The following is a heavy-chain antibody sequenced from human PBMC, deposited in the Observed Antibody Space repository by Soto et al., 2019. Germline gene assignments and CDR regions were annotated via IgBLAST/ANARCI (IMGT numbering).Heavy chain of an antibody. CDR2: IHYSGGT. Sequence: PSETLSLTCTVSGGSINYYDWTWIRQPPGKGLEWIGYIHYSGGTNYNPSLKSRITMSVDTSKSQSSLKVNSVTAADTAVYYCARGIGYTSGPRLDTFDIWGQGTMVTVSS. V-gene: IGHV4-59*01. D-gene: IGHD5-18*01. J-gene: IGHJ3*02. CDR3: ARGIGYTSGPRLDTFDI. CDR1: GGSINYYD.